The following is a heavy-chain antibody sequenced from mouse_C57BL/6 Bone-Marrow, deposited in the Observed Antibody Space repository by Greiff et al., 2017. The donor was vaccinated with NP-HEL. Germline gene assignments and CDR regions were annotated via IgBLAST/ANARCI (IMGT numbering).Heavy chain of an antibody. CDR1: GYAFSSSW. V-gene: IGHV1-82*01. J-gene: IGHJ2*01. D-gene: IGHD1-1*01. CDR2: IYPGDGDT. Sequence: VHLVESGPELVKPGASVKISCKASGYAFSSSWMNWVKQRPGKGLEWIGRIYPGDGDTNYNGKFKGKATLTADKSSSTAYMQLSSLTSEDSAVYFCARCGTVVATDFDYWGQGTTLTVSS. CDR3: ARCGTVVATDFDY.